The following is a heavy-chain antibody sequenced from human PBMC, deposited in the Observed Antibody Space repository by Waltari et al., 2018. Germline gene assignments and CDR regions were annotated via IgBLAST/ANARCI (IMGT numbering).Heavy chain of an antibody. Sequence: QVQLQESGPGLVKPSETLSLTCTVSGGSISSYYWSWIRQPAGKGLEWIGRIYTSGSTNYTPPLKSRVTMSVDTSKNQFSLKLSSVTAADTAVYYCARESPYYDFWSGYYRYYFDYWGQGTLVTVSS. D-gene: IGHD3-3*01. CDR2: IYTSGST. CDR1: GGSISSYY. J-gene: IGHJ4*02. CDR3: ARESPYYDFWSGYYRYYFDY. V-gene: IGHV4-4*07.